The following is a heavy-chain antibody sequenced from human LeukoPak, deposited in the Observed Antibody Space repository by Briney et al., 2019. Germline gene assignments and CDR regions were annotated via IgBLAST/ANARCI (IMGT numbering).Heavy chain of an antibody. CDR2: IDPSDSYT. V-gene: IGHV5-10-1*01. J-gene: IGHJ4*02. Sequence: GESLKISCKGSGYSFTSYWISWVRQMPGQGLEWMGRIDPSDSYTNYSPSFQGHVTISADKSISTAYLQWSSLKASDTAMYYCARRSRGQSSSWSQYDTDYWGQGTLVTVSS. CDR1: GYSFTSYW. CDR3: ARRSRGQSSSWSQYDTDY. D-gene: IGHD6-13*01.